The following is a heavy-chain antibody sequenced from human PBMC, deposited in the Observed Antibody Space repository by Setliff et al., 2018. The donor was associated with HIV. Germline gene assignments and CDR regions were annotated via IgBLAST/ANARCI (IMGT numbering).Heavy chain of an antibody. Sequence: SETLSLTCSVSGGSISSHYWTWIRQSPGKGLEWIGRVYYSGDTDYNPSLKSRVSTSVDTSKNQFSLKLSSVTAADTAVYYCARHTIGVATWSDGFDFWGQGRLVTVSS. CDR3: ARHTIGVATWSDGFDF. J-gene: IGHJ4*02. V-gene: IGHV4-59*11. CDR1: GGSISSHY. CDR2: VYYSGDT. D-gene: IGHD6-19*01.